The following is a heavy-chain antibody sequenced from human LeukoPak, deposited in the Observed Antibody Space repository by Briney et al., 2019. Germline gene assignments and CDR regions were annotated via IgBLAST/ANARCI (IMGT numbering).Heavy chain of an antibody. D-gene: IGHD4-11*01. CDR2: ISGNGAGT. CDR3: AKVRGGTYSNFLDC. V-gene: IGHV3-23*01. Sequence: SGGSLRLSCAASGFTFSNYALSWVRQAPGKGLEWVSAISGNGAGTYYADSVKGRFTISRDNSKNTLYLQMNSLRAEDTAVYYCAKVRGGTYSNFLDCWGQGTLVTVSS. J-gene: IGHJ4*02. CDR1: GFTFSNYA.